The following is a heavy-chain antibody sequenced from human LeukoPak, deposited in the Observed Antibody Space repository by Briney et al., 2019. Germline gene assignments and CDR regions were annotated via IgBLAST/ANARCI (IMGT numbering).Heavy chain of an antibody. CDR2: ISPYSGST. V-gene: IGHV1-18*01. CDR3: ARALREYSSSWFSDF. CDR1: GYTFRSYG. J-gene: IGHJ4*02. D-gene: IGHD6-13*01. Sequence: APVKVSCRASGYTFRSYGISWVRQAPGQGLEWMGWISPYSGSTNYPQKFQGRVTVTTDTSTSTAYMELRSLRSDDTAVYFCARALREYSSSWFSDFWGQGTLVTVSS.